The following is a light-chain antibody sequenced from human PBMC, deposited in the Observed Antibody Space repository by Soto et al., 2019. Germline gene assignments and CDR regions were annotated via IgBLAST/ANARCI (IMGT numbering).Light chain of an antibody. CDR2: GAS. V-gene: IGKV3-20*01. J-gene: IGKJ1*01. Sequence: EIVLTHSPGTLSLSPWDTATLSCRASQSVSNTYLAWYQQKPGQAPRLLIYGASSRATGFPDRFSGSGSGTDFTLTISRLETEDFAVYYCQLYDSSSWTFGHGTKVDIK. CDR3: QLYDSSSWT. CDR1: QSVSNTY.